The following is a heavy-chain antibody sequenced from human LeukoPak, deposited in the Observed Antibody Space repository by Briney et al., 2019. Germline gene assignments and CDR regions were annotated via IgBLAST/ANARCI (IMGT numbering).Heavy chain of an antibody. Sequence: GGSLRLSCAASGFIFRTYAMSWVRQAPGKGLEWVSALSGSGDKTFYADSVRGRFTISRDNSKNTLYLQMNSLRAEDTAVYYCAKDRKTLLYYYYGMDVWGQGTTVTDSS. CDR1: GFIFRTYA. J-gene: IGHJ6*02. V-gene: IGHV3-23*01. CDR3: AKDRKTLLYYYYGMDV. CDR2: LSGSGDKT.